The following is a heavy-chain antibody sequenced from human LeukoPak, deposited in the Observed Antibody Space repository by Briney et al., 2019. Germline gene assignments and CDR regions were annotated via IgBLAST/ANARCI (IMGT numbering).Heavy chain of an antibody. J-gene: IGHJ6*02. CDR3: ARDAVDTANAV. CDR1: GFTFTTYW. D-gene: IGHD5-18*01. CDR2: INSDGSIT. V-gene: IGHV3-74*01. Sequence: GGSLRLSCAASGFTFTTYWMHWVRQAPGKGLVWVSHINSDGSITSHADSVKGRFTISRDNAKNTLYLQMNSLRAEDTAVYYCARDAVDTANAVWGQGTTVTVSS.